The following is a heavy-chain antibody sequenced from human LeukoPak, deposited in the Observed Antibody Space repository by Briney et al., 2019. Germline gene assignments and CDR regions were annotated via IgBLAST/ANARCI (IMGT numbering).Heavy chain of an antibody. Sequence: ASVKVSCKASGYTFTSYYMHWVRQAPGKGLEWMGGFDPEDGETIYAQKFQGRVTMTEDTSTDTAYMELSSLRSEDTAVYYCATVPLPLGYYDSSGYLPFDYWGQGTLVTVSS. J-gene: IGHJ4*02. D-gene: IGHD3-22*01. CDR1: GYTFTSYY. CDR3: ATVPLPLGYYDSSGYLPFDY. V-gene: IGHV1-24*01. CDR2: FDPEDGET.